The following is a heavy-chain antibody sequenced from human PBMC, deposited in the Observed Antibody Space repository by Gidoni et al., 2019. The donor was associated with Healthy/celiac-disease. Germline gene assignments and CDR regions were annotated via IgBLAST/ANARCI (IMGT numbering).Heavy chain of an antibody. Sequence: QVQLVQSGAEVKKPGSSVKVSCKASGGTFSSYAISWVRQAPGRGLEWMGGIIPIFGTANYAQKVQGRVKITADESTSTAYMELSSLRSEDTAVYYCARDGGEHYYDSSGLKGYYGMDVWGQGTTVTVSS. CDR1: GGTFSSYA. D-gene: IGHD3-22*01. V-gene: IGHV1-69*01. CDR2: IIPIFGTA. CDR3: ARDGGEHYYDSSGLKGYYGMDV. J-gene: IGHJ6*02.